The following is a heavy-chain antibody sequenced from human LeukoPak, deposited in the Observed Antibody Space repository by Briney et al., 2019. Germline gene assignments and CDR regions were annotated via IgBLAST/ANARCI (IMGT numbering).Heavy chain of an antibody. CDR3: ARGRVDNWNDNWFDP. Sequence: ASMKVSCKASGYTFTSYDINWVRQATGQGLEWMGWMNPNSGNTGYAQKFQGRVTMTRNTSISTAYMELSSLRSEDTAVYYCARGRVDNWNDNWFDPWGQGTLVTVSS. CDR1: GYTFTSYD. V-gene: IGHV1-8*01. CDR2: MNPNSGNT. D-gene: IGHD1-1*01. J-gene: IGHJ5*02.